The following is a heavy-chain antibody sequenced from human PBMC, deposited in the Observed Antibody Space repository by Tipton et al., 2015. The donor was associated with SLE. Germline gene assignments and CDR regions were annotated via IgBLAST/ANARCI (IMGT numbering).Heavy chain of an antibody. CDR1: GFSISSNYY. CDR3: ARRVAVAFDL. D-gene: IGHD6-19*01. V-gene: IGHV4-38-2*01. CDR2: INHSGSS. Sequence: TLSLTCGVSGFSISSNYYWGWIRQPPGKGLEWIGEINHSGSSNYNPSLKSRVTISVDTSKNQFSLKLSCVTAADTAVYYCARRVAVAFDLWGRGTLVTVSS. J-gene: IGHJ2*01.